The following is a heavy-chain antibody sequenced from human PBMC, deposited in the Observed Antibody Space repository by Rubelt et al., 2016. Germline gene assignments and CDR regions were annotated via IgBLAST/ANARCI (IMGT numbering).Heavy chain of an antibody. Sequence: EVQLVESGGGLVQPWGSLRLSCAASGFTFSTYGMNWVRQAPGKGLEWGAFISTGGDYTYYPYSVKGRFTISRDNAKATRWLRMGRLRADDTAGYDCAGGGGSSGDHGVEFWGQGNPVTVSS. CDR1: GFTFSTYG. D-gene: IGHD2-15*01. CDR3: AGGGGSSGDHGVEF. J-gene: IGHJ6*02. CDR2: ISTGGDYT. V-gene: IGHV3-21*01.